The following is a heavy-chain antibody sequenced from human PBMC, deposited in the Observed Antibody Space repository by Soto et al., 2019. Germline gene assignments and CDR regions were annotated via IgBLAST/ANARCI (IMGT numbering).Heavy chain of an antibody. D-gene: IGHD6-13*01. CDR1: GFTFSTYS. V-gene: IGHV3-21*01. J-gene: IGHJ6*02. Sequence: PGGSLRLSCAASGFTFSTYSMTWVRQAPGKGLEWVSSISSSSSYIYYADSVKGRFTISRDNAKNSLYLQMNSLRAEDTAVYYCAREGAAAGTPYYYGMDVWGQGTTVTVSS. CDR3: AREGAAAGTPYYYGMDV. CDR2: ISSSSSYI.